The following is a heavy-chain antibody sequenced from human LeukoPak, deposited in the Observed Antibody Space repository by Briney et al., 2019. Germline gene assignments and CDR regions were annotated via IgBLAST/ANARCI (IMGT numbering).Heavy chain of an antibody. V-gene: IGHV4-59*12. J-gene: IGHJ4*02. CDR3: AILSGYFDY. CDR1: GGSISNYY. Sequence: SETLSLTCTVSGGSISNYYWSWIRQPPGKGLEWIGYIYYSGSTNYNPSLKSRVTISVDTSKNQFSLKLSSVTAADTAVYYCAILSGYFDYWGQGTLVTVSS. CDR2: IYYSGST. D-gene: IGHD3-3*01.